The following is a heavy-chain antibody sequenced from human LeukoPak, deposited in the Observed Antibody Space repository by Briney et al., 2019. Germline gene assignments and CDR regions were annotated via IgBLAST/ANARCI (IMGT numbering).Heavy chain of an antibody. V-gene: IGHV1-2*02. D-gene: IGHD3-9*01. J-gene: IGHJ4*02. CDR1: GYTFTGYY. Sequence: ASVKVSCKASGYTFTGYYMHWVRQAPGQGLEWMGWINPNSGGTNYAQKFQGRVTMTRDTPISTAYMELSRLRSDDTAVYYCARVGVRYFDRGSGSDYWGQGTLATVSS. CDR3: ARVGVRYFDRGSGSDY. CDR2: INPNSGGT.